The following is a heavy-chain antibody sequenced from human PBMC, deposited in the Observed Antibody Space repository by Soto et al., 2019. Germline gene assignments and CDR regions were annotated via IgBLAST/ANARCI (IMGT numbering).Heavy chain of an antibody. D-gene: IGHD2-15*01. CDR3: ARGVRSGGSYTLDY. Sequence: PSETLSLTCAVYGGSFSGFYWSWIRQPPGKGLEWIGEINDTGGTNYNPSLKTRVTISVDTSKNQFSLKLSSATAADTAAFYCARGVRSGGSYTLDYWGQGMLVTVSS. J-gene: IGHJ4*02. CDR1: GGSFSGFY. CDR2: INDTGGT. V-gene: IGHV4-34*01.